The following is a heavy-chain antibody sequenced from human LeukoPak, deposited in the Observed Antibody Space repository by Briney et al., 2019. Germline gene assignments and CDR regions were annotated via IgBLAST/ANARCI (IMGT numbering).Heavy chain of an antibody. CDR3: AKDRRLGYSYGYHDY. D-gene: IGHD5-18*01. J-gene: IGHJ4*02. Sequence: PGGSLRLSCAASGFTFSSYAMGWVRQAPGKGLEWVSAISGSGGSTYYADSVKGRFTISRDNSKNTLYLQMNSLRAEDTAVYYCAKDRRLGYSYGYHDYWGQGTLVTVSS. CDR2: ISGSGGST. CDR1: GFTFSSYA. V-gene: IGHV3-23*01.